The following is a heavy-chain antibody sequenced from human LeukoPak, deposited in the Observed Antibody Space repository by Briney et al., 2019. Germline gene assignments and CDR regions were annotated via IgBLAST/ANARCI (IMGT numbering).Heavy chain of an antibody. CDR2: INTNTGNP. V-gene: IGHV7-4-1*02. J-gene: IGHJ4*02. Sequence: ASVKVSCKASGYTFTSYAMNWVRQPPGQGLEWMGWINTNTGNPTYAQGFTGRFVFSLDTSVSTAYLQISSLKAEDTAVYYCARGDIWYYYDSSGYYHLDYWGQGTLVTVSS. CDR1: GYTFTSYA. CDR3: ARGDIWYYYDSSGYYHLDY. D-gene: IGHD3-22*01.